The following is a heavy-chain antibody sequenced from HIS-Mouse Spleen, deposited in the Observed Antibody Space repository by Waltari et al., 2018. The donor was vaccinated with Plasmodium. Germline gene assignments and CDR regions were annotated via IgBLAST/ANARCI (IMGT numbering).Heavy chain of an antibody. CDR3: ARDNFAAGNFDY. D-gene: IGHD6-13*01. V-gene: IGHV1-2*02. CDR2: IKPNRGGT. J-gene: IGHJ4*02. CDR1: GYTFTGYY. Sequence: QVQLVQSGAEVKKPGASVKVSCKASGYTFTGYYMHWVRQAPGQGLEWMGWIKPNRGGTNYAQKFQGRVTMTRDTSISTAYMELSRLRSDDTAVYYCARDNFAAGNFDYWGQGTLVTVSS.